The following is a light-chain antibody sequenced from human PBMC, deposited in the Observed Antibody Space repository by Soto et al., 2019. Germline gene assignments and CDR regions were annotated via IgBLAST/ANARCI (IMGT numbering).Light chain of an antibody. CDR3: QQYNHWSDT. J-gene: IGKJ2*01. Sequence: EILMTQSPATLSVSPGEGATLSCRASQRVSSNLAWYQQKPGQAPRLLIYGASTRATGIPARFSGSGSGTEFTLTISSLQSEDFALYYCQQYNHWSDTFGQGTRVEIK. V-gene: IGKV3-15*01. CDR1: QRVSSN. CDR2: GAS.